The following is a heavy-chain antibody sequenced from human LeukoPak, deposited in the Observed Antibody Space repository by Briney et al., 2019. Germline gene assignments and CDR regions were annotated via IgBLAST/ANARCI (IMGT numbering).Heavy chain of an antibody. Sequence: GGSLRLSCAASGFTFSNYAMRWVRQAPGKGLEWVSGISGSGDSTYYADSVKGRFTISRDNSKNTLYLQMNSLRAEDTAVYYCARRRGGYGDYVLDYWGQGTLVTVSS. J-gene: IGHJ4*02. V-gene: IGHV3-23*01. D-gene: IGHD4-17*01. CDR2: ISGSGDST. CDR1: GFTFSNYA. CDR3: ARRRGGYGDYVLDY.